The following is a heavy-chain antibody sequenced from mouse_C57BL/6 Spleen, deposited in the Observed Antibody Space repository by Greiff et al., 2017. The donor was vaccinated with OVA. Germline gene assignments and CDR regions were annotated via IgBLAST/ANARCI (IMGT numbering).Heavy chain of an antibody. CDR3: ARVYYDYVDY. J-gene: IGHJ2*01. D-gene: IGHD2-4*01. CDR2: INPGSGGT. CDR1: GYAFTNYL. Sequence: VKLQESGAELVRPGTSVKVSCKASGYAFTNYLIEWVKQRPGQGLEWIGVINPGSGGTNYNEKFKGKATLTADKSSSTAYMQLSSLTSEDSAVYFCARVYYDYVDYRGQGTTLTVSS. V-gene: IGHV1-54*01.